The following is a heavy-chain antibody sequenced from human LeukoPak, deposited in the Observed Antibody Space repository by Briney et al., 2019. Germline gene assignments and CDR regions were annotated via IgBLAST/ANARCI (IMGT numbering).Heavy chain of an antibody. CDR3: AREGFVVVPAAIYFDY. CDR2: INHSGST. V-gene: IGHV4-34*01. Sequence: PSETLSLTCAVYGGSFSGYYWSWIRQPPGKGLEWIGEINHSGSTNYNPSLKSRVTISVDTSKNQFSLKLSSVTAADTAVYYCAREGFVVVPAAIYFDYWGQGTLVTVSS. CDR1: GGSFSGYY. J-gene: IGHJ4*02. D-gene: IGHD2-2*01.